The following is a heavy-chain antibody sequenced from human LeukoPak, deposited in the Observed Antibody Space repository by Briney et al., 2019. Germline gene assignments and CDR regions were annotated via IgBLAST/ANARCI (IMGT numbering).Heavy chain of an antibody. CDR3: AKAGRELHFDY. CDR2: ISCSGGST. J-gene: IGHJ4*02. CDR1: GFTFSTYA. Sequence: GGSLRLSCAASGFTFSTYAMSWVRQAPGKGLEWVSAISCSGGSTYYADSVKGRFTISSDNSKNTLYMQMNSLRAEDTAVYYCAKAGRELHFDYWGQGTLVTVSS. D-gene: IGHD1-26*01. V-gene: IGHV3-23*01.